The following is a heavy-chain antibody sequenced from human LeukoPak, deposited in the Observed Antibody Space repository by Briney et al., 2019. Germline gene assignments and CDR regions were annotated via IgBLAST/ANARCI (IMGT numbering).Heavy chain of an antibody. Sequence: GGSLRLSCAASGFSFSTYGTHWVRQAPGKGPEWVAVIWYDGSHQYYTDSVKGRFTISRDMSTNTLHLQMNSLRVDDTALYYCARDLGLKYGSGTYTFDPWGQGTLVIVS. D-gene: IGHD3-10*01. J-gene: IGHJ5*02. CDR3: ARDLGLKYGSGTYTFDP. V-gene: IGHV3-33*01. CDR1: GFSFSTYG. CDR2: IWYDGSHQ.